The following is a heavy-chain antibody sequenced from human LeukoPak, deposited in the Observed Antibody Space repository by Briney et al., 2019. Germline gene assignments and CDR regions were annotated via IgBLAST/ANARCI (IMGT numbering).Heavy chain of an antibody. D-gene: IGHD2-21*02. V-gene: IGHV3-23*01. CDR3: ARDRDFPRDQFDH. J-gene: IGHJ4*02. CDR2: ISGTGDAT. CDR1: GFTFNNYA. Sequence: GGSLRLSCAASGFTFNNYAMSWVRQAPGKGLEWVSAISGTGDATWYPVSVKGRFTISRDKSRNTVYLQMNSLRAEDTALYYCARDRDFPRDQFDHWGQGTLVTVSS.